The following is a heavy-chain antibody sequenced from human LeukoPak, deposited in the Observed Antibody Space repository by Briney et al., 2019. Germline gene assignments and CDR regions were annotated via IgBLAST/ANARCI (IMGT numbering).Heavy chain of an antibody. Sequence: GGSLRLSCAASGFTFSSYWMSWVRQAPGKRLEWVTNIKQDGSEKYYVDSVKGRFTISRDNAKDSLYLHVDSLRVEDTAVYYCARWGGGFDYWGQGTLVTVSS. D-gene: IGHD3-16*01. V-gene: IGHV3-7*04. CDR2: IKQDGSEK. J-gene: IGHJ4*02. CDR3: ARWGGGFDY. CDR1: GFTFSSYW.